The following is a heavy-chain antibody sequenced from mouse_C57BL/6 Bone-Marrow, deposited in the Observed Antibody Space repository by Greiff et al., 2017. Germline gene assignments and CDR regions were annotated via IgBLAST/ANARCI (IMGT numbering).Heavy chain of an antibody. J-gene: IGHJ1*03. Sequence: VQLVESGPELVKPGASVKISCKASGYAFSSSWMNWVKQRPGKGLEWIGRIYPGDGDTNYNGKFKGKVTLTADKSSSTAYMQLSSLTSEDSAVYVCARDGTTVVDWYFDVWGTGTTVTVSS. CDR2: IYPGDGDT. D-gene: IGHD1-1*01. CDR3: ARDGTTVVDWYFDV. CDR1: GYAFSSSW. V-gene: IGHV1-82*01.